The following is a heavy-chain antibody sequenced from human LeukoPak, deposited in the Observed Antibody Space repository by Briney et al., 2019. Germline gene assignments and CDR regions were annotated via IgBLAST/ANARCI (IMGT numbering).Heavy chain of an antibody. D-gene: IGHD2-15*01. V-gene: IGHV1-18*01. J-gene: IGHJ6*03. CDR2: ISGQNGNA. CDR1: GYTFTSYG. CDR3: ARDATIVVQPGGIFYYQMDV. Sequence: ASVTVSCKASGYTFTSYGISWVRQAPGQGPEWMGWISGQNGNAHYAQKFKGRVTMTTDISTTTAYMELRSLTSDDTAVYFCARDATIVVQPGGIFYYQMDVWGKGTTVTVSS.